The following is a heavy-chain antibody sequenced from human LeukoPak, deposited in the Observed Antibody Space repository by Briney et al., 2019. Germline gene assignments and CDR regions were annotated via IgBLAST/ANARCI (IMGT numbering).Heavy chain of an antibody. CDR1: GFTFSSYG. Sequence: GGSLRLSCAASGFTFSSYGIHWVRQAPGKGVEGVAFIRNDGSIKYYADSIKGRFTIYRDNCKKKLYLQMHSLRAEDTAVYYCAKDEGYCNGGSCYLGAFDIWGQGTMVTVSS. CDR2: IRNDGSIK. J-gene: IGHJ3*02. D-gene: IGHD2-15*01. CDR3: AKDEGYCNGGSCYLGAFDI. V-gene: IGHV3-30*02.